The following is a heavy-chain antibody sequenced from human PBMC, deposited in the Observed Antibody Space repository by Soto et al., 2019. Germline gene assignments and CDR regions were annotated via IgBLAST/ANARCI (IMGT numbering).Heavy chain of an antibody. J-gene: IGHJ4*02. CDR1: GYTLTSYY. D-gene: IGHD6-25*01. CDR3: ARGTVAAYENTIDY. V-gene: IGHV1-46*01. Sequence: ASVKVSCKACGYTLTSYYMHWVGQARGHGLEWMGMINPSDGRTNYAQKFQGRVTMTRDTSTSTVYMEVSSLTSEDTAVYYCARGTVAAYENTIDYWGQGTPGTVSS. CDR2: INPSDGRT.